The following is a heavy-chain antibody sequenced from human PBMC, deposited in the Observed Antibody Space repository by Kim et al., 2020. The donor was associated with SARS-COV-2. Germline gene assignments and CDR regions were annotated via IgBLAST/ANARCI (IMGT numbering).Heavy chain of an antibody. CDR2: IIPILDIA. CDR3: ARRTNSITVAPSNDYQYYGMDV. V-gene: IGHV1-69*04. Sequence: SVKVSCKASGGTLSRYAISWVRQAPGQGLEWMGRIIPILDIANYAQQFQGRVTITADKSTSTAHMELSGLRSQDTAGYYCARRTNSITVAPSNDYQYYGMDVWCQGTTVTVSS. CDR1: GGTLSRYA. J-gene: IGHJ6*02. D-gene: IGHD6-13*01.